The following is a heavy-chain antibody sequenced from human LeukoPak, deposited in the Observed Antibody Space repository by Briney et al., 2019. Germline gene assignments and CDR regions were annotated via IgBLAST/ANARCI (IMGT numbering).Heavy chain of an antibody. D-gene: IGHD3-9*01. J-gene: IGHJ4*02. Sequence: GGSLRLSCAASGFTFSSYSMNWVRQAPGEGLEWVSSISSSSSYIYYADSVKGRFTISRDNAKNSLYLQMNCLSAEDTAVYYCAKGNDILTGYYAIIVFAYWGQGTLVTVSS. CDR3: AKGNDILTGYYAIIVFAY. CDR1: GFTFSSYS. CDR2: ISSSSSYI. V-gene: IGHV3-21*01.